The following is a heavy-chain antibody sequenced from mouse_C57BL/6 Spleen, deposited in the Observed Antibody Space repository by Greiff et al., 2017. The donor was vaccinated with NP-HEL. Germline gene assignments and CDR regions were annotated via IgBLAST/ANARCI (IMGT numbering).Heavy chain of an antibody. V-gene: IGHV1-50*01. J-gene: IGHJ2*01. D-gene: IGHD1-1*02. CDR3: ARRIYSVATDY. CDR2: IDPSDSYT. Sequence: QVQLQQPGAELVKPGASVKLSCKASGYTFTSYWMQWVKQRPGQGLEWIGEIDPSDSYTNYNQKFKGKATLTVDTSSSTAYMQLSSLTSEDSAVYYCARRIYSVATDYWGQGTTLTVSS. CDR1: GYTFTSYW.